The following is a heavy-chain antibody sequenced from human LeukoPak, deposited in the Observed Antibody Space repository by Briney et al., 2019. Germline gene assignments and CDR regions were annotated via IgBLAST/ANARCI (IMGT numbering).Heavy chain of an antibody. V-gene: IGHV1-8*01. CDR1: GYTFTSYD. CDR2: MNPNSGNT. J-gene: IGHJ6*03. Sequence: GASVKVSCMASGYTFTSYDINWVRQATGQGLEWMGWMNPNSGNTGYAQKFQGRVTMTRNTSISTAYMELSSLRSEDTAVYYCARVPPDYYDTSGYYMDVWGKGTTVTVSS. CDR3: ARVPPDYYDTSGYYMDV. D-gene: IGHD3-22*01.